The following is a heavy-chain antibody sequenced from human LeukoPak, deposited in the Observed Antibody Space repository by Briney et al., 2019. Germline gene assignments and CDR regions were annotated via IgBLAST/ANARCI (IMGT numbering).Heavy chain of an antibody. V-gene: IGHV3-7*01. D-gene: IGHD4-17*01. J-gene: IGHJ6*03. CDR1: GFIFSSYW. Sequence: GGSLRLSCAAPGFIFSSYWMTWVRQAPGKGLEWVANIKQHGSEKYYVDSVKGRFTISRDNAKNSLYLQMNSLRAEDTAVYYCARVRGDYYMDVWGKGTTVTVSS. CDR3: ARVRGDYYMDV. CDR2: IKQHGSEK.